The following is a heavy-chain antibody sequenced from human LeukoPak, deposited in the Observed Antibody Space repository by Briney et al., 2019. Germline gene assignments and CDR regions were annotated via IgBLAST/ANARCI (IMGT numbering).Heavy chain of an antibody. CDR2: IYYSGST. Sequence: SETLSLTCTVSGGSISYYYWGWIRQPPGKGLEWIGSIYYSGSTYYNPSLKSRVTISVDTSKNQFSLKLSSVTAADTAVYYCARHNPDSSGYYYFAFGLDAFDIWGQGTMVTVSS. J-gene: IGHJ3*02. V-gene: IGHV4-39*01. CDR3: ARHNPDSSGYYYFAFGLDAFDI. D-gene: IGHD3-22*01. CDR1: GGSISYYY.